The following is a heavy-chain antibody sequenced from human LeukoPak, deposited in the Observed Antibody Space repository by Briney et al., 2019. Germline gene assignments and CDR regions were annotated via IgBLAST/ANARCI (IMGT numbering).Heavy chain of an antibody. CDR2: IRYDGSNK. Sequence: PGGSLRLSCAASGFTFSSYGMHWVRQAPGKGLEWVAFIRYDGSNKYYADSVKGRFTISRDNSKNTLYLQMNSLRAEDTAVYYCARAGCSSTSCYPDYWGQGTLVTVSS. D-gene: IGHD2-2*01. V-gene: IGHV3-30*02. CDR3: ARAGCSSTSCYPDY. CDR1: GFTFSSYG. J-gene: IGHJ4*02.